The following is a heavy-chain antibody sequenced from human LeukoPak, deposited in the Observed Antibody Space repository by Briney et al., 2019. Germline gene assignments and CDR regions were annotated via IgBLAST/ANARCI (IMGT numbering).Heavy chain of an antibody. Sequence: GGSLRLSCAASGFTVSSNYMSWVRQAPGKGLEWVSVIYSGGSTYYADSVKGRFTISRDNSKNTLYLQMNSLRVEDTAVYYCARDYCSGGSCYHDYWGQGTPVTVSS. CDR3: ARDYCSGGSCYHDY. CDR2: IYSGGST. J-gene: IGHJ4*02. CDR1: GFTVSSNY. D-gene: IGHD2-15*01. V-gene: IGHV3-53*01.